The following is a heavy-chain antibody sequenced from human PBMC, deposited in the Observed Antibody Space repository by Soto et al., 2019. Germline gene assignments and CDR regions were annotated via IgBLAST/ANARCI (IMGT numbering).Heavy chain of an antibody. V-gene: IGHV1-46*02. CDR3: AKGGVVVPAHYYFGMDV. Sequence: ASVKVSCKASGYTFNNYYIHWVRQAPGQGLEWMGIINPGGGRTYYAQKFQGRVTVTRDTSTSTVYMDLSSLRSEDSAVYYCAKGGVVVPAHYYFGMDVWG. CDR2: INPGGGRT. D-gene: IGHD2-2*01. J-gene: IGHJ6*02. CDR1: GYTFNNYY.